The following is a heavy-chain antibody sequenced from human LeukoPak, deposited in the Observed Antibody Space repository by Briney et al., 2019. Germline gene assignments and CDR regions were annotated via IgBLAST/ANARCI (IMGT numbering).Heavy chain of an antibody. CDR2: ISYDGSNK. CDR1: GFTFSSYA. V-gene: IGHV3-30*04. D-gene: IGHD2-8*01. CDR3: AKDGPGPRWYYFDY. J-gene: IGHJ4*02. Sequence: GGSLRLSCAASGFTFSSYAMHWVRQAPGKGLEWVAVISYDGSNKYYADSVKGRFTISRDNSKNTLYLQMNSLRTEDTAVYYCAKDGPGPRWYYFDYWGQGTLVTVSS.